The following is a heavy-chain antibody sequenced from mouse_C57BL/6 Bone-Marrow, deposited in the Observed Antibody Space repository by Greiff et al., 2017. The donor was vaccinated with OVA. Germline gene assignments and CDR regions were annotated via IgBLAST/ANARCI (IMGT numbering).Heavy chain of an antibody. D-gene: IGHD2-2*01. Sequence: VMLVESGAELVRPGTSVTMSCKASGYTFTNYWIGWAKQRPGHGLEWIGDIYPGGGYTNYNEKFKGKATLTADKSSSTAYMQFSSLTSEDSAIYYCARRLQDAMDYWGQGTSVTVSS. CDR1: GYTFTNYW. CDR2: IYPGGGYT. J-gene: IGHJ4*01. V-gene: IGHV1-63*01. CDR3: ARRLQDAMDY.